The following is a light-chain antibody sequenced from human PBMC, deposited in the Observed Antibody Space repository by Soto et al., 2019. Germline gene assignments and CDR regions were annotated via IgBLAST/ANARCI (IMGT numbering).Light chain of an antibody. V-gene: IGKV3-20*01. CDR2: GAS. CDR1: QSVGSN. J-gene: IGKJ5*01. CDR3: QQCGSSST. Sequence: EIVMTQSPVTLSVSPGERVTLSCRARQSVGSNLAWYQQKPGQAPRLLIYGASMRATGIPDRFSGSGSGTDFTLTISRVEPEDFAVYYCQQCGSSSTFGQGTRLEIK.